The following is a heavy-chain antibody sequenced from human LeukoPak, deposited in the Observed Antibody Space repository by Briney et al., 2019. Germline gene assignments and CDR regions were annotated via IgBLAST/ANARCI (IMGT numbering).Heavy chain of an antibody. D-gene: IGHD2-8*01. V-gene: IGHV4-59*01. Sequence: SETLSLTCTVSGGSISSYYWSWIRQPPGKGLEWMGDIYYGGSTNYNPSLKSRVTISVDTSKNQFSLKLSSVTAADTAVYYCARTPLDDCTNGVCYHWGVGYFDYWGQGTLVTVSS. CDR3: ARTPLDDCTNGVCYHWGVGYFDY. CDR1: GGSISSYY. J-gene: IGHJ4*02. CDR2: IYYGGST.